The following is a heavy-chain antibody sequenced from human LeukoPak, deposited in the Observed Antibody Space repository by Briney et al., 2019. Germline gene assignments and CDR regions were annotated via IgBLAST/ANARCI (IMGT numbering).Heavy chain of an antibody. CDR2: INHSGST. V-gene: IGHV4-34*01. CDR3: ARRRRGVVVVPAATYYFDY. CDR1: GGSFSGYY. J-gene: IGHJ4*02. D-gene: IGHD2-2*01. Sequence: SETLSLTCAVYGGSFSGYYWSWIRQPPGKGLEWIGEINHSGSTNYNPSLKSRVTISVDTSKNQFPLKLSSVTAADTAVYYCARRRRGVVVVPAATYYFDYWGQGTLVTVSS.